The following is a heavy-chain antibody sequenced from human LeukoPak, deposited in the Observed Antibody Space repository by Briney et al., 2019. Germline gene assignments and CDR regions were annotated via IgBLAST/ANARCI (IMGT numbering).Heavy chain of an antibody. CDR2: ISSSSSYI. CDR1: GFTFSSYS. CDR3: AREGGGTTVSPWYYYYYMDV. V-gene: IGHV3-21*01. D-gene: IGHD4-17*01. Sequence: PGGSLRLSCAASGFTFSSYSMNWVRQAPGKGLEWVSSISSSSSYIYYAGSVKGRFTISRDNAKNSLYLQMNSLRAEDTAVYYCAREGGGTTVSPWYYYYYMDVWGKGTTVTVSS. J-gene: IGHJ6*03.